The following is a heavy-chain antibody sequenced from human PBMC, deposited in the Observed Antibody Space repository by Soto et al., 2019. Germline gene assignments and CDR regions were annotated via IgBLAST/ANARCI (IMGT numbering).Heavy chain of an antibody. Sequence: SETLSLTCAVYGGSFSGYYWSWIRQPPGKGLEWIGEINHSGSTNYNPSLKSRVTISVDTSKNQFSLKLSSVTAADTAVYYCARGGIAARPYYYYYMDVWGKGTTVTV. D-gene: IGHD6-6*01. CDR1: GGSFSGYY. J-gene: IGHJ6*03. V-gene: IGHV4-34*01. CDR2: INHSGST. CDR3: ARGGIAARPYYYYYMDV.